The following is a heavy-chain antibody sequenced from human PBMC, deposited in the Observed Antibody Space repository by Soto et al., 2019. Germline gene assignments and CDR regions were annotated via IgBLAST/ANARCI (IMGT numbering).Heavy chain of an antibody. CDR1: GGTFSSYT. CDR2: IIPILGIA. Sequence: QVQLVQSGAEVQKPGSSVKVSCKASGGTFSSYTISWVRQAPGQGLEWMGRIIPILGIANYAQKFQGRVTITADKSTSTAYMELSSLRSEDTAVYYCARGAIFSYYYYMDVWGKGTSVTVSS. V-gene: IGHV1-69*02. CDR3: ARGAIFSYYYYMDV. D-gene: IGHD3-3*01. J-gene: IGHJ6*03.